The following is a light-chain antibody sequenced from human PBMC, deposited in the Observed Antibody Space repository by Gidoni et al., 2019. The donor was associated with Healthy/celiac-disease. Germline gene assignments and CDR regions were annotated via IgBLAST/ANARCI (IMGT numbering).Light chain of an antibody. CDR1: QGISSW. CDR3: QQYNSYSET. V-gene: IGKV1-5*03. Sequence: DMQITHAPSTLSASVGDRVTITCRASQGISSWLAWYQQKPGKAPKLLIYNASSLESGVPSRFSGSGSGTEFTLTISSLQPDDFATYYCQQYNSYSETFGHGTKVEIK. J-gene: IGKJ1*01. CDR2: NAS.